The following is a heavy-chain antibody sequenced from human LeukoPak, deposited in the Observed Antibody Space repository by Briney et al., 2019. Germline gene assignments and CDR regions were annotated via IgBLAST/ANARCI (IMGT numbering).Heavy chain of an antibody. D-gene: IGHD3-16*01. CDR2: TYYRSKWYN. V-gene: IGHV6-1*01. CDR3: ARGSLGGGPFDY. J-gene: IGHJ4*02. CDR1: GDSVSRKSAA. Sequence: SQTLSLPCAIPGDSVSRKSAAWNWIRQSPSRGLEWMGRTYYRSKWYNDYAVSVKSRITINPDTSKNQFSLQLNSVTPEDTAVYYCARGSLGGGPFDYWGQGTLVTVSS.